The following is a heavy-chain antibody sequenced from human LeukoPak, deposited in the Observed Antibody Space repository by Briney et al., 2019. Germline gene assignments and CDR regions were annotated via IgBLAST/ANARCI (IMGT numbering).Heavy chain of an antibody. CDR1: GFTFSNYA. Sequence: GGSLRLSCAASGFTFSNYAMSWVRQAPGKGLEWVSAISGSAVTTYYGDSVKGRVTISRDNSKNTLYLQMNSLRAEDTAVYYCAKAFRGLREYYYYMDVWGKGTTVTVSS. J-gene: IGHJ6*03. CDR3: AKAFRGLREYYYYMDV. V-gene: IGHV3-23*01. D-gene: IGHD3-16*01. CDR2: ISGSAVTT.